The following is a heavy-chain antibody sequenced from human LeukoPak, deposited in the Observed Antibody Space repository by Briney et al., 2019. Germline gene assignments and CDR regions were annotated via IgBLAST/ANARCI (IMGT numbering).Heavy chain of an antibody. CDR1: GYTFTGYY. V-gene: IGHV1-2*02. D-gene: IGHD4-17*01. CDR3: ARARTTVTPLDI. CDR2: INPNSGGT. J-gene: IGHJ3*02. Sequence: GASVKVSCKASGYTFTGYYMHWVRQAPGQGLEWMGWINPNSGGTNYAQKFQGRVTMTRDTSISTAYMELGRLRSDDTAVYYCARARTTVTPLDIWGQGTMVTVSS.